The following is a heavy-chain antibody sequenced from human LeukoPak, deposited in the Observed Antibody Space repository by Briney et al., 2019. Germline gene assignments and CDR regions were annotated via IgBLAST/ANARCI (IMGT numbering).Heavy chain of an antibody. CDR1: GVTFSDFA. J-gene: IGHJ3*02. V-gene: IGHV1-69*04. Sequence: GSSVKVSCKASGVTFSDFAISWVRQAPGQGLEWMGRTIPMLGVPNYAQKFQGRVTISADESTNTAYMELSSLRSEDTAVYYCARGWVDTATVLVDDAFDIWGQGTMVTVSS. D-gene: IGHD5-18*01. CDR3: ARGWVDTATVLVDDAFDI. CDR2: TIPMLGVP.